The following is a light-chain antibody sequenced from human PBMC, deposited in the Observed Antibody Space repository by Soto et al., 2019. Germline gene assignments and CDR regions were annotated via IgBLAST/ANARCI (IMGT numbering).Light chain of an antibody. CDR2: EVS. V-gene: IGLV2-8*01. CDR3: SSYAGSNNYV. Sequence: QSVLTQPPSASGSPGQSVTISCTGTSSDVGGYNYVSWYQQHPGKAPKFMIYEVSKRPSGVPDRFSGSKSGHTASLTVSGLQAEDEADYYCSSYAGSNNYVFRTVTTVTVL. J-gene: IGLJ1*01. CDR1: SSDVGGYNY.